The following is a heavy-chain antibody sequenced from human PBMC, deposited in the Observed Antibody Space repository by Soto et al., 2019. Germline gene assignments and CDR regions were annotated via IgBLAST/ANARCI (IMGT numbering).Heavy chain of an antibody. Sequence: GWSTGLSSASSRFRLSIYSMNGSRQNPERGLECVSSISSSSSYIYYADSVKGRFTSSRDNAKNAPYLQMNSLRAEDTSVYYCARERISGPRPVGYWGQGTLVTGSS. D-gene: IGHD1-26*01. J-gene: IGHJ4*02. CDR1: RFRLSIYS. V-gene: IGHV3-21*01. CDR2: ISSSSSYI. CDR3: ARERISGPRPVGY.